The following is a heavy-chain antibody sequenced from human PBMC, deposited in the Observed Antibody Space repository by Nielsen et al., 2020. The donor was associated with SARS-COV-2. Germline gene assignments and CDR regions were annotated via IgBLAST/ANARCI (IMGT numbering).Heavy chain of an antibody. D-gene: IGHD5-18*01. CDR2: IRSKAYGGTT. Sequence: GESLKISCTASGFTFGDYAMGWFRQAPGKGLEWVGFIRSKAYGGTTEYAASVKGRFTISRDDSKSIAYLQMNSLKTEDTAVYYCAQLSTIDYWGQGTLVTVSS. V-gene: IGHV3-49*03. J-gene: IGHJ4*02. CDR1: GFTFGDYA. CDR3: AQLSTIDY.